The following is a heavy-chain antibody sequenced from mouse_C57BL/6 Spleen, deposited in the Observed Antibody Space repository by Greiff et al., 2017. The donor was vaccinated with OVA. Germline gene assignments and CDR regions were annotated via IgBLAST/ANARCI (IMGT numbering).Heavy chain of an antibody. CDR3: AKKSFYYSNYGYFDV. CDR1: GYTFTSYW. Sequence: VQLQQPGAELVMPGASVKLSCKASGYTFTSYWMHWVKQRPGQGLEWIGEIDPSDSYTNYNQKFKGKSTLTVDKSSSTAYMQLSSLTSEDSAVYYCAKKSFYYSNYGYFDVWGTGTTVTVSS. CDR2: IDPSDSYT. D-gene: IGHD2-5*01. J-gene: IGHJ1*03. V-gene: IGHV1-69*01.